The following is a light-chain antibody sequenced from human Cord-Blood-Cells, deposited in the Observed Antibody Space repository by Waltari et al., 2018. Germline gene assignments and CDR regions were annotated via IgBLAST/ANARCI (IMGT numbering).Light chain of an antibody. CDR2: AAS. Sequence: AIQMTHSPSSLSASLGERCTLTCRASQGIRNDLGWYQQKPGKAPNLLIYAASSLQSGVPSRFSGSGSGTDFTLTISSLQPEDFATYYCLQDYNYPWTFGQGTKVEIK. J-gene: IGKJ1*01. V-gene: IGKV1-6*01. CDR3: LQDYNYPWT. CDR1: QGIRND.